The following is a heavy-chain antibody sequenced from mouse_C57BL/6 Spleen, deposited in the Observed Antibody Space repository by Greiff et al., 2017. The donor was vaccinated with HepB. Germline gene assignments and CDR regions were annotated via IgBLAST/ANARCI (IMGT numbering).Heavy chain of an antibody. CDR2: IRSKSNNYAT. J-gene: IGHJ4*01. CDR1: GFSFNTYA. CDR3: VRHGGLLRAMDY. Sequence: EVKVVESGGGLVQPKGSLKLSCAASGFSFNTYAMNWVRQAPGKGLEWVARIRSKSNNYATYYADSVKDRFTISRDDSESMLYLQMNNLKTEDTAMYYCVRHGGLLRAMDYWGQGTSVTVSS. D-gene: IGHD2-3*01. V-gene: IGHV10-1*01.